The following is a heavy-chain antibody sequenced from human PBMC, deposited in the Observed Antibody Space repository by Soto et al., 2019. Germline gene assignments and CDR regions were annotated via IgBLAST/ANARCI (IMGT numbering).Heavy chain of an antibody. CDR2: ISGSGGST. J-gene: IGHJ4*02. V-gene: IGHV3-23*01. D-gene: IGHD4-17*01. Sequence: EVQLLESGGGLVQPGGSLRLSCAASGFTFSSYAMSWVRQAPGKGLEWVSAISGSGGSTYYADSVKGRFTISRDNSKNTLYLQMNSLRVEDTVVYYCAKDGLGVTTVTIFDYWGQGTLVTVSS. CDR1: GFTFSSYA. CDR3: AKDGLGVTTVTIFDY.